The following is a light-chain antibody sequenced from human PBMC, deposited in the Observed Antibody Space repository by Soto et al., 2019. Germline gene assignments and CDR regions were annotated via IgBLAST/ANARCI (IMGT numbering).Light chain of an antibody. CDR1: QDISNY. Sequence: DIQLTQSPSSLSASVGDRVTITCQASQDISNYLNWYQQIQGKAPKLLIYDASNLETGVPSRFSRGGSGTDFTLTINSLQPEDIATYYCQQYVSLPHTFGGGTTVEIK. J-gene: IGKJ4*01. CDR3: QQYVSLPHT. V-gene: IGKV1-33*01. CDR2: DAS.